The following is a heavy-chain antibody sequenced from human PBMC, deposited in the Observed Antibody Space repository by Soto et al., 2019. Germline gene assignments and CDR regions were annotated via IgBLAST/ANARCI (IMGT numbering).Heavy chain of an antibody. V-gene: IGHV4-31*11. D-gene: IGHD2-15*01. Sequence: SETLSLTCAVYGGSFSGDSYWNWIRQHPEKGLEWIGYINYRGSTFYNPSLKSRIIISVDTSKNQFSLKLSSVTAADTAVYYCARDAPGVAPYWGQGTLVTVSS. CDR1: GGSFSGDSY. CDR2: INYRGST. J-gene: IGHJ4*02. CDR3: ARDAPGVAPY.